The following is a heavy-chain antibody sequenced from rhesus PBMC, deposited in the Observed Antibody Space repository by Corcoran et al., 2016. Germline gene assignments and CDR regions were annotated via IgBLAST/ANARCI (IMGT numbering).Heavy chain of an antibody. Sequence: QVQLQESGPGLVKPSETLSITCAGSGGSSRNYWWSWVRQPPGKGLEWIGAIKGKSLSPNSTPSLKRLVTIAKVASKIQFSLKLTSVTAAYTAVYYCARDKDSWGQGVLVTVSS. V-gene: IGHV4-80*01. CDR1: GGSSRNYW. CDR2: IKGKSLSP. CDR3: ARDKDS. J-gene: IGHJ4*01.